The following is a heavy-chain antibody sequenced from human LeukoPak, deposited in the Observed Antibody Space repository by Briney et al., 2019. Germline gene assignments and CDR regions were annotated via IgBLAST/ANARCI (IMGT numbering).Heavy chain of an antibody. V-gene: IGHV3-53*04. D-gene: IGHD5-18*01. CDR2: IYSGGTT. CDR1: GFTVSTNC. CDR3: ARVDTVMAYYFDL. J-gene: IGHJ4*02. Sequence: GGSLRLSCAASGFTVSTNCMTWGRQAPGKGLEWVSTIYSGGTTYYADSVMGRFTISRHNSRNTLYLQMNSLRAEDTAVYYCARVDTVMAYYFDLWGQGTLVTVSS.